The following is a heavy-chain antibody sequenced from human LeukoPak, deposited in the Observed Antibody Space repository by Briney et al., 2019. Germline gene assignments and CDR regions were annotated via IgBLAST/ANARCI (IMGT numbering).Heavy chain of an antibody. CDR3: ARYCSSTSCYPYYYYYYMDV. Sequence: ASVNVSCKASGFTFTGYYMHWVRQAPGQGLEWMGWINPNSGGTNYAQTFQGRVTMTRDTSISTAYMELSRLRSDDTAVYYCARYCSSTSCYPYYYYYYMDVWGKGTTVTVSS. V-gene: IGHV1-2*02. D-gene: IGHD2-2*01. CDR1: GFTFTGYY. J-gene: IGHJ6*03. CDR2: INPNSGGT.